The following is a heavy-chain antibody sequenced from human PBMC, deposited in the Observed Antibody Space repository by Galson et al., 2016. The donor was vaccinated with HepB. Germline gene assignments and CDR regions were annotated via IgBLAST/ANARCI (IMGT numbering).Heavy chain of an antibody. Sequence: SLRLSCAASGFTFDDYAMHWVRQAPGKGLEWVSGISWNSARIDYADSLKGRFTISRAHSRNTLYLQMNSLRAEDTAVYYCVKNRFSVTYYFDFWGQGTLVTVSS. CDR1: GFTFDDYA. D-gene: IGHD3-10*01. CDR2: ISWNSARI. J-gene: IGHJ4*02. CDR3: VKNRFSVTYYFDF. V-gene: IGHV3-9*01.